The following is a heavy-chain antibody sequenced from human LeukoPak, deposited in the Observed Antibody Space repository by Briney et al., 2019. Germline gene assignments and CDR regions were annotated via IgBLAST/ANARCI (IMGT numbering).Heavy chain of an antibody. CDR2: INTDGTVT. CDR1: GFTFSKYW. CDR3: ATKQWLAPPPDS. D-gene: IGHD6-19*01. J-gene: IGHJ4*02. V-gene: IGHV3-74*01. Sequence: PGGSLRLSRAASGFTFSKYWMHWVRQAPGKGLESVSRINTDGTVTTYADSVKGRFTVSRDNADNTMFLQMNSVRDEDTAVYYCATKQWLAPPPDSWGQGTPVTVSS.